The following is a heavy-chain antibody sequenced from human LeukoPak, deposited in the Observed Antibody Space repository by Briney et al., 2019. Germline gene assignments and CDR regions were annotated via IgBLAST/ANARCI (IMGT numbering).Heavy chain of an antibody. CDR2: IYYGGNT. Sequence: KTSETLSLTCTVSGGSISSSSYYWGWIRQPPGKGLEWIGSIYYGGNTYNNPSLKSRVTISVDTSKNQFSLKLSSVTAADTAVYYCASQKTTSRFDPWGQGTLVTVSS. CDR3: ASQKTTSRFDP. J-gene: IGHJ5*02. D-gene: IGHD1-7*01. CDR1: GGSISSSSYY. V-gene: IGHV4-39*01.